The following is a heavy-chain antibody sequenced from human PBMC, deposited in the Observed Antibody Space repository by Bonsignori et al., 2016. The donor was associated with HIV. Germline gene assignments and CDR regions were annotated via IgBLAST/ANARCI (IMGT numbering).Heavy chain of an antibody. CDR3: AKASYPYYYYYYYMDV. V-gene: IGHV3-30*02. J-gene: IGHJ6*03. CDR1: GFTFSSYG. Sequence: GESLKISCAASGFTFSSYGMHWVRQAPGKGLEWVAFIRYDGSNKYYADSVKGRFTISRDNSKNTLYLQMNSLRAEDTAVYYCAKASYPYYYYYYYMDVWGKGTTVTVSS. CDR2: IRYDGSNK. D-gene: IGHD1-26*01.